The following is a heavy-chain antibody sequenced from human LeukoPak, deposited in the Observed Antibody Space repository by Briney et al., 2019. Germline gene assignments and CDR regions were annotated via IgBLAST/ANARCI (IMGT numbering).Heavy chain of an antibody. CDR2: MNPNSGNT. CDR1: GYTFTGYY. CDR3: ARSQNPYNWFDP. J-gene: IGHJ5*02. V-gene: IGHV1-8*02. Sequence: ASVKVSCKASGYTFTGYYMHWVRQAPGQGLEWMGWMNPNSGNTGYAQKFQGRVTMTRNTSISTAYMELSSLRSEDTAVYYCARSQNPYNWFDPWGQGTLVTVSS. D-gene: IGHD2/OR15-2a*01.